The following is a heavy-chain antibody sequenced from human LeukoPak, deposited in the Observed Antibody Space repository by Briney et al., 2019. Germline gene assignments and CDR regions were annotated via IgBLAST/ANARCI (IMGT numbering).Heavy chain of an antibody. CDR2: ISAYNGDT. V-gene: IGHV1-18*01. CDR1: GYTFTHYG. CDR3: ARGGTTIFGVVDYYMDV. D-gene: IGHD3-3*01. Sequence: ASVKVSCKTSGYTFTHYGISWVRQAPGQGLEWVGWISAYNGDTKYAQNFQDKVTMTTDTSTSTAYMELRSLRSDDSAVFYCARGGTTIFGVVDYYMDVWGKGTTVTVSS. J-gene: IGHJ6*03.